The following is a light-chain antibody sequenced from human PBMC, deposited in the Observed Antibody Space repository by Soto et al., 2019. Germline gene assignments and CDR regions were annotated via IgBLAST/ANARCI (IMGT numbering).Light chain of an antibody. CDR1: QSVLYSSNNKNY. J-gene: IGKJ1*01. Sequence: DIVMTQSPDSLAVSLGERATINCKSSQSVLYSSNNKNYLALYQQRPGQPPNLLIYWASARESGVPDRFSGSGSGTDFTLTISSLQAEDVAIYYCQQYFSFPWTFGQGTKVEIK. V-gene: IGKV4-1*01. CDR3: QQYFSFPWT. CDR2: WAS.